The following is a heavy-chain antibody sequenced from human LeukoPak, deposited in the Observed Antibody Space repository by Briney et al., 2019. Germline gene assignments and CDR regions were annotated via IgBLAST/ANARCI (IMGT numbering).Heavy chain of an antibody. D-gene: IGHD1-7*01. CDR1: GFTFSNYG. CDR3: ARQGGLGNYATGSWFDP. Sequence: GGSLRLSCAASGFTFSNYGMHWVRQAPGKGLEWVAVIWYEGTNKYYADSVKGRFTISRDNSKNTLYLQMDSLRAEDTALYYCARQGGLGNYATGSWFDPWGQGTLVTVSS. J-gene: IGHJ5*02. V-gene: IGHV3-33*08. CDR2: IWYEGTNK.